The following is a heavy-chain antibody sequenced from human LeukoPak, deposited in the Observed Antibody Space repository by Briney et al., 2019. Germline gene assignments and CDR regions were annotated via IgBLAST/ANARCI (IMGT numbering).Heavy chain of an antibody. J-gene: IGHJ3*02. CDR2: ISSSRSYI. V-gene: IGHV3-21*01. CDR3: ARVLYSYGYSEFAFDI. CDR1: GFTFATET. D-gene: IGHD5-18*01. Sequence: PGGSLRLSCAASGFTFATETMNWVRQAPGKGLEWVSSISSSRSYIYYADSLKGRFTISRDNAKNSLYLHMNSLRAEDTAVYYCARVLYSYGYSEFAFDIWGQGTMVTVSS.